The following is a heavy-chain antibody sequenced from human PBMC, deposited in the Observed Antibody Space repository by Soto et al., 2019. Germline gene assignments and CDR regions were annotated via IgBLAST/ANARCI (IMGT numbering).Heavy chain of an antibody. J-gene: IGHJ2*01. CDR2: IFPGDSHS. V-gene: IGHV5-51*01. CDR3: ARSKNQDFWYFDL. CDR1: GYSFTTCW. Sequence: GESLKISCEASGYSFTTCWIGWVRQMSGNGLEWVAIIFPGDSHSRYSPSFQGQVTISADKSISTAFLQWSSLKASDTAMYYCARSKNQDFWYFDLWGRGTLVIVSS.